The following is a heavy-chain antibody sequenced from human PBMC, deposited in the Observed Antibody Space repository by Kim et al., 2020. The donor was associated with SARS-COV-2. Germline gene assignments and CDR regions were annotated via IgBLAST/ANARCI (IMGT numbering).Heavy chain of an antibody. CDR1: GRSFNGYD. CDR3: GTRLSGWPYFYGMDV. Sequence: SETLSLTCAFYGRSFNGYDWSWIRQTPGRGLELIGEINRSGIAKYNPSLESRVTISVDTSKNQFSLILSSVTAADTAVYYCGTRLSGWPYFYGMDVWGQGTTVTVSS. CDR2: INRSGIA. V-gene: IGHV4-34*01. D-gene: IGHD6-19*01. J-gene: IGHJ6*02.